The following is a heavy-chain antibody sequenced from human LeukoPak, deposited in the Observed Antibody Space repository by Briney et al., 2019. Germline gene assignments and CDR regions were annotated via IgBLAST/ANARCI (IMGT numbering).Heavy chain of an antibody. CDR3: ARESVVTPYFDY. Sequence: PSQTLSLTCTVSGGSISSGDYYWSWIRQPPGKGLEWIWYIYYSGSTYYNPSLKSRVTISVDTSKNQFSLKLSSVTAADTAVYYCARESVVTPYFDYWGQGTLVTVSS. CDR1: GGSISSGDYY. D-gene: IGHD4-23*01. J-gene: IGHJ4*02. V-gene: IGHV4-30-4*08. CDR2: IYYSGST.